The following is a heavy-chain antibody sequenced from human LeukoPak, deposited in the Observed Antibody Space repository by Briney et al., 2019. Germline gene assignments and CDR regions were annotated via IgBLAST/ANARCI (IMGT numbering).Heavy chain of an antibody. Sequence: PGGSLRLSCAASGFIFSSYAVHWVRQAPGKGLEWVAFISFDGSNKYYADSVKGRFTISRDNSKNTLYLQMKSLRAEDTAVYYCARQVAGLDYWGQGTLVTVSS. J-gene: IGHJ4*02. CDR1: GFIFSSYA. D-gene: IGHD6-19*01. CDR3: ARQVAGLDY. V-gene: IGHV3-30-3*01. CDR2: ISFDGSNK.